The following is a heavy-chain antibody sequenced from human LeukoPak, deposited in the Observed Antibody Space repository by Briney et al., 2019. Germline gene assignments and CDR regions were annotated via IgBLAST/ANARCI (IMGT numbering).Heavy chain of an antibody. V-gene: IGHV3-33*01. D-gene: IGHD3-22*01. CDR1: GFSFSSYG. CDR3: ATSRGYYYEKSGPADY. J-gene: IGHJ4*02. Sequence: PGRSLRLSCAASGFSFSSYGMHWVRQAPGKGLEWVAVIWYDGSIKYYGDSVKGRFTISRDNSKNTLYLQMNSLSAEDTAVYYCATSRGYYYEKSGPADYWGQGTLVTVSS. CDR2: IWYDGSIK.